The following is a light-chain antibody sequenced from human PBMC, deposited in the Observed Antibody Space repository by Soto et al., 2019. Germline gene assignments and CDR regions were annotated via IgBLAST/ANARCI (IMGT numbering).Light chain of an antibody. CDR1: QSVGSK. Sequence: EIVMTQSPTTLSVSAGERATLSCRTSQSVGSKLAWYQQKPGQAPRLLIYGASTRAAGIPARFSGSGSGTEFTLTISSLQSEDFAVYYCQQYNNWPPWTFGQGTKVEIK. V-gene: IGKV3-15*01. J-gene: IGKJ1*01. CDR3: QQYNNWPPWT. CDR2: GAS.